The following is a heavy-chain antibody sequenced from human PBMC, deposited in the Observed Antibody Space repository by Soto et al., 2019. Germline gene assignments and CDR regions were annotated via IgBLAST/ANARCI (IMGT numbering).Heavy chain of an antibody. CDR3: TQKTDYDFWSGYGSRSEDFEL. J-gene: IGHJ1*01. CDR1: VLSLSTSGVG. V-gene: IGHV2-5*01. Sequence: QITSKEFGPTLVKPTQPPTLTWTFSVLSLSTSGVGVGWIRQPPVKALQWLALIFWNEDKRYSPSLKSRLTSTKYTSKNQVVLTVTNSEPVNNATYYCTQKTDYDFWSGYGSRSEDFELWGQGTLVTVSS. D-gene: IGHD3-3*01. CDR2: IFWNEDK.